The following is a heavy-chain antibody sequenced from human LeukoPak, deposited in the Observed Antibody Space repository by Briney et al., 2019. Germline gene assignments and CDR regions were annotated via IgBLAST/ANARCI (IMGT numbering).Heavy chain of an antibody. V-gene: IGHV3-21*01. J-gene: IGHJ3*01. CDR2: ISPTSAYI. Sequence: PGGSLRLSCAATGFTLRGHSMNWVRQAPGKGLDWVSSISPTSAYIYYQDSVKGRFTISRDDAKNSLYLEMDSLRAEDTAVYYCARTIYYYESTSYFSDAFDVWGQGTMVTVSS. CDR3: ARTIYYYESTSYFSDAFDV. D-gene: IGHD3-22*01. CDR1: GFTLRGHS.